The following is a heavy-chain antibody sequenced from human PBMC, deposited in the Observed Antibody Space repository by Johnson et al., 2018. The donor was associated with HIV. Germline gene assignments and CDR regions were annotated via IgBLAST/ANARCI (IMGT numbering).Heavy chain of an antibody. CDR2: ISWNSGSI. CDR1: GFSFTNAW. CDR3: ARDTPFDI. Sequence: VQLVESGGGLVKPGGSLRLSCAASGFSFTNAWMSWVRQAPGKGLEWVSGISWNSGSIGYVDSVKGRFTISRDNAKNSLYVQMSSLRAEDTAVYFCARDTPFDIWGQGTMVTVSS. V-gene: IGHV3-48*04. J-gene: IGHJ3*02.